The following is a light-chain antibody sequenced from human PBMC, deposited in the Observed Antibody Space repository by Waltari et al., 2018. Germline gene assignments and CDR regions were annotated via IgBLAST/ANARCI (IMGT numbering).Light chain of an antibody. CDR2: AAS. CDR3: QQSYSTPV. J-gene: IGKJ4*01. V-gene: IGKV1-39*01. Sequence: DIKMTQSPSSLSASVGDRITITCRASQRIISSLNWYQQRPGKAPKLLIYAASSLQSGVPSRFSGSGSGTDFTLTITSLQPEDFATYYCQQSYSTPVFGGGTKVEIK. CDR1: QRIISS.